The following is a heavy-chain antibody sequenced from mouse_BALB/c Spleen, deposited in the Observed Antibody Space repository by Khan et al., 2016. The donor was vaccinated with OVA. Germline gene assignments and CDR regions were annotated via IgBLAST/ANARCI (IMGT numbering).Heavy chain of an antibody. Sequence: EVQLQESGPGLVKPSQSLSLTCTVTGYSITSDYAWNWIRQFPGNKLEWMGYISYSGSTSYTQSLKSRISITRDTSKNQFFLQLNSVTTEDTATYYCARGRAYWGQGTLVTVSA. CDR2: ISYSGST. CDR1: GYSITSDYA. V-gene: IGHV3-2*02. J-gene: IGHJ3*01. CDR3: ARGRAY. D-gene: IGHD3-3*01.